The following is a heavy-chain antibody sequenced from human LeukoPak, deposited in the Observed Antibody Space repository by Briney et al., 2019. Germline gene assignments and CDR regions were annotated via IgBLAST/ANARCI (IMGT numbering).Heavy chain of an antibody. Sequence: SETLSLTCTVSGGSISSHSWSWIRQPAGKGLEWIGRIFTSGNTYYNPSLKSRAIMSEATSKNQFSLKLSSVTASDTAVYYCARGYSISWLSYYYYYMDVWGKGTTVTISS. D-gene: IGHD6-13*01. CDR3: ARGYSISWLSYYYYYMDV. V-gene: IGHV4-4*07. J-gene: IGHJ6*03. CDR2: IFTSGNT. CDR1: GGSISSHS.